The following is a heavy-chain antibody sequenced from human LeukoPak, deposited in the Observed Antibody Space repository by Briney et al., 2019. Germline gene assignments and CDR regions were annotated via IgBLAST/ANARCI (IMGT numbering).Heavy chain of an antibody. D-gene: IGHD3-22*01. CDR3: ARGGPGSGYHYYLDY. V-gene: IGHV4-59*01. Sequence: PSETLPLTCTVSGVSISSYYWSWIRQPPGKGLEWVGFISYSGSTNYNPSLKSRVTNSVDTSKNQFSLSLRPVTGADTAVYHCARGGPGSGYHYYLDYWGQGTLVTVSS. J-gene: IGHJ4*02. CDR2: ISYSGST. CDR1: GVSISSYY.